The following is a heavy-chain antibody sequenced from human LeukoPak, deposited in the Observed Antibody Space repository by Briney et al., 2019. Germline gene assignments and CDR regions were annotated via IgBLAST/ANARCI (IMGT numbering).Heavy chain of an antibody. CDR1: GFTFSNYW. D-gene: IGHD6-13*01. V-gene: IGHV3-74*01. CDR2: INSDGSSR. CDR3: ASASSNRIAEGGDY. Sequence: GGSLRLSCAASGFTFSNYWMHWVRQAPGKGLVWVSRINSDGSSRNYADSVKGRFTISRDNAKNTLYLQMNGLRAEDTAVYYCASASSNRIAEGGDYWGQEPWSPSPQ. J-gene: IGHJ4*01.